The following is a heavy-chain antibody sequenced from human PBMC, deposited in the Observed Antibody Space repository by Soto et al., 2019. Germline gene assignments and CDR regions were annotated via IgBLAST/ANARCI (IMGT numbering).Heavy chain of an antibody. CDR1: GGTFSSYS. V-gene: IGHV1-69*01. J-gene: IGHJ4*02. D-gene: IGHD1-26*01. Sequence: QVQLVQSGAEVKKPGSSVKVSCKASGGTFSSYSINWVRQAPGQGLEWMGEIIPIFGTPNYVQKFQGRVTITADESTSTAYMELSSLRSEDTAVYYCARDGGRHSGGIDYWGQGTLVTVSS. CDR2: IIPIFGTP. CDR3: ARDGGRHSGGIDY.